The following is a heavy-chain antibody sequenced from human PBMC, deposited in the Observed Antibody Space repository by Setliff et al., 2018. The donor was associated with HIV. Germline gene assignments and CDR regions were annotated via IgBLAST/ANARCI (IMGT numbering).Heavy chain of an antibody. Sequence: PSETLSLTCTVSGDSMIYSPGCWSWARQSLDKGLEWIGEVCQRGGINYNPFLWRRSTLSMDKPNNRFSLEMRSLTAADTAVYYCARMAPDGTGGYYFDAWGQGTLVTVSS. CDR3: ARMAPDGTGGYYFDA. D-gene: IGHD3-16*01. CDR2: VCQRGGI. J-gene: IGHJ4*02. CDR1: GDSMIYSPGC. V-gene: IGHV4-4*02.